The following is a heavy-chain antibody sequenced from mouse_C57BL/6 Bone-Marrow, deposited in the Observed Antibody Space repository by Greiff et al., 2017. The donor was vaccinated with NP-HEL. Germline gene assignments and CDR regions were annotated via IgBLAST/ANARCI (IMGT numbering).Heavy chain of an antibody. CDR3: ARAYGNYLDY. J-gene: IGHJ2*01. CDR1: GYSITSGYY. D-gene: IGHD2-10*02. CDR2: ISYDGST. Sequence: ESGPGLVKPSQSLSLTCSVTGYSITSGYYWNWIRRFPGNKLEWVGSISYDGSTNYSPSLKNRISITRDTAKNQFFLKLNAVTAEDTATDYCARAYGNYLDYWGQGTTLTVSS. V-gene: IGHV3-6*01.